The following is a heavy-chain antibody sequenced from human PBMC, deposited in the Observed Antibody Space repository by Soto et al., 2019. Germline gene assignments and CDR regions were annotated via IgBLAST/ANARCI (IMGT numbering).Heavy chain of an antibody. Sequence: EVQLLESGGGLVQPGGSLRLSCAASGFTFSSYDMHWVRQTPGKFLEWVSGIGTAGDTYYRGSAKGRFTISRENAKNSLYLQMDRLRDRDTAVYYSARVPIALTGWRNYYFDSWGHGTLVNVSS. CDR3: ARVPIALTGWRNYYFDS. CDR2: IGTAGDT. CDR1: GFTFSSYD. D-gene: IGHD3-9*01. V-gene: IGHV3-13*01. J-gene: IGHJ4*01.